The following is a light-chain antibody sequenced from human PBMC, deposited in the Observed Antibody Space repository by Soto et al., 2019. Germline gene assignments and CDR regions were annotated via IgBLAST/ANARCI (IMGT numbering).Light chain of an antibody. J-gene: IGKJ1*01. CDR2: GAS. CDR3: QQYFNWPLTWT. CDR1: QSVRTN. Sequence: EVVLTQSPATLSVSAGGTVTLSCRASQSVRTNVAWYQQIPGQAPRLLVYGASTRATGVPARFTGSGSGIEFSLTIISLLSEDSAFYYCQQYFNWPLTWTFGPGTKVQIK. V-gene: IGKV3-15*01.